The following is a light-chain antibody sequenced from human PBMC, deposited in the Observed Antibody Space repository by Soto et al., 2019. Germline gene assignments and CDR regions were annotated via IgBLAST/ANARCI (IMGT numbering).Light chain of an antibody. CDR1: QDISNY. Sequence: DIQMTQCPSSLSASVGDRVTITCQASQDISNYLNWYQQKPGKAPKLLIYDASNLETGVPSRFSGSGSGTDFTFTISSLQPEDIATYYCQQYDNLPLHFGGGTKVEIK. J-gene: IGKJ4*01. CDR2: DAS. CDR3: QQYDNLPLH. V-gene: IGKV1-33*01.